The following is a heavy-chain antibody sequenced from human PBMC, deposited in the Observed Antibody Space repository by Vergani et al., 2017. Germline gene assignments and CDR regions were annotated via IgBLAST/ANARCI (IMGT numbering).Heavy chain of an antibody. CDR1: GYTFTSYG. J-gene: IGHJ3*02. CDR3: ARSPPSRYVVDEDAFDI. D-gene: IGHD2-8*02. Sequence: QVQLVQSGAEVKKPGASVKVSCKASGYTFTSYGISWVRQAPGQGLEWMGWISAYNGNTNYAQKLQSRVTMTTDTSTSTAYMELRSLRSDDTAVYYCARSPPSRYVVDEDAFDIWGQGTMVTVSS. CDR2: ISAYNGNT. V-gene: IGHV1-18*01.